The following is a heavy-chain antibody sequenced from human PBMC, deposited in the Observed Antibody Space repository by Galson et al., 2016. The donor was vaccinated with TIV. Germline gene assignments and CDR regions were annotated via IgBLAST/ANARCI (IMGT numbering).Heavy chain of an antibody. J-gene: IGHJ5*02. CDR3: ARAPGYHDSSAYYPA. D-gene: IGHD3-22*01. CDR1: GSTFSSYA. CDR2: IIGMFGTT. Sequence: SVKVSCKASGSTFSSYAFSWVRQAPGQGLEWMGRIIGMFGTTNYAQKFQGRVTITADELTSTVYMELSGLTSEDTAVYYCARAPGYHDSSAYYPAWGQGTLVTVSS. V-gene: IGHV1-69*13.